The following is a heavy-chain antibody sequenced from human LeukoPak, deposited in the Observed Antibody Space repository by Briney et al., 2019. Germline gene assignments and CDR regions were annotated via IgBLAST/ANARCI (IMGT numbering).Heavy chain of an antibody. V-gene: IGHV1-18*01. D-gene: IGHD2-2*01. CDR3: VFGECSSTSCYPRRDY. J-gene: IGHJ4*02. CDR2: INVYSGSK. CDR1: GYRFTTYG. Sequence: ASVKVSCKTSGYRFTTYGISWVRQAPGQGLEWMGWINVYSGSKEYKPDLQGRLTVATETSTTTAYMELRSLRSDDTAVYYCVFGECSSTSCYPRRDYWGQGTLVTVSS.